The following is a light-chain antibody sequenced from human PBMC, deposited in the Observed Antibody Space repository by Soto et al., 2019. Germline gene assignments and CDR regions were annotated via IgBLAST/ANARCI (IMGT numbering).Light chain of an antibody. V-gene: IGLV1-47*02. CDR3: QSYDPTLRTSL. CDR2: RND. J-gene: IGLJ2*01. Sequence: QSVLTQPPSASGTPGQRVTISCSGSGSNIGSHDVYWYQHLPGTAPKVLIYRNDQRPSGVPDRFSASRSGTSASLAISGLRSEDEADYYCQSYDPTLRTSLFGGGTQLTVL. CDR1: GSNIGSHD.